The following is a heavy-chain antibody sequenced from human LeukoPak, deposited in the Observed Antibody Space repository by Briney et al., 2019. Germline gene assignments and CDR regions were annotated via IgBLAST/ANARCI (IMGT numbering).Heavy chain of an antibody. J-gene: IGHJ5*02. V-gene: IGHV4-34*01. CDR3: ARWKGPPQHCSSTSCRSWFDP. CDR1: GGSFSGYY. Sequence: SETLSLTCAVYGGSFSGYYWSWIRQPPGKGLEWIGEINHSGSTNYNPSLKSRVTISVDTSKNQFSLKLSSVTAADTAVYYCARWKGPPQHCSSTSCRSWFDPWGQGTLVTVSS. CDR2: INHSGST. D-gene: IGHD2-2*01.